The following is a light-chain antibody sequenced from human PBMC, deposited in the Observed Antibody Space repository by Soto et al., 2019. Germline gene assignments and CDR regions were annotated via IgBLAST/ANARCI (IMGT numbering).Light chain of an antibody. Sequence: QSVLTQPPSVSGAPGQRVTISCTGSSSNIGAGYDVHWYQQLPGTAPKLPIYGNSNRPSGVPDRFSGSKSGTSASLAITGLQAEDEADYYCQSYDSSLSVYVVFGGGTKLTVL. J-gene: IGLJ2*01. CDR3: QSYDSSLSVYVV. CDR1: SSNIGAGYD. V-gene: IGLV1-40*01. CDR2: GNS.